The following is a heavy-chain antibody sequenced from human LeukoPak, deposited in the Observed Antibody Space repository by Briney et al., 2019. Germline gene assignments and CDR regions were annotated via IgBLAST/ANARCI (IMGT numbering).Heavy chain of an antibody. V-gene: IGHV3-30*04. J-gene: IGHJ4*02. Sequence: GGSLRLSCAASRFIFNNYAMHWVRQAPGKGLDWVAVISYHGRDQFYADSVKGRFTISRDSSKNTLYLQMNSLRTEDTAVYYCARQDCSGGSCYLDYWGQGTLVTVSS. CDR1: RFIFNNYA. D-gene: IGHD2-15*01. CDR3: ARQDCSGGSCYLDY. CDR2: ISYHGRDQ.